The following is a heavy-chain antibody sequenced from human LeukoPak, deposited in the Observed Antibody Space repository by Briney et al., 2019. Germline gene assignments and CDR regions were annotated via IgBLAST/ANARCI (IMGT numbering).Heavy chain of an antibody. V-gene: IGHV3-53*01. CDR2: IYGGGDT. CDR1: GFTVTDNY. D-gene: IGHD3-3*01. J-gene: IGHJ4*02. Sequence: PGGSLRLSCAASGFTVTDNYMNWVRQSSGKGLEWVSVIYGGGDTNYADSVKGRFTISRDNSKNTLYLQMNSLRAEDTAVYYCAKADAVTIFGVVINYWGQGTLVTVSS. CDR3: AKADAVTIFGVVINY.